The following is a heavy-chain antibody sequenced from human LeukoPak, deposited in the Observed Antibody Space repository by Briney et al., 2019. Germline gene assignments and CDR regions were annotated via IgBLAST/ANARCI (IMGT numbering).Heavy chain of an antibody. CDR3: ARVGINYDFNY. D-gene: IGHD3-3*01. V-gene: IGHV3-33*01. Sequence: GGSLRLSCAASGFTFSSYGMHWVRQAPGKGLEWVAVIWYDGSNKYYADSVKGRFTISRDNSKNTLYLQMNSLRAEDTAGYYCARVGINYDFNYWGQGTLVTVSS. J-gene: IGHJ4*02. CDR1: GFTFSSYG. CDR2: IWYDGSNK.